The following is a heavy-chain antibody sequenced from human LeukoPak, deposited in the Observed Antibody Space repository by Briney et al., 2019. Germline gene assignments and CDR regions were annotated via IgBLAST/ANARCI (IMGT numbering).Heavy chain of an antibody. CDR3: ARQLGVPAALTRYNWFDP. CDR1: GYSFTSYW. V-gene: IGHV5-51*01. CDR2: IYPGDSDT. J-gene: IGHJ5*02. Sequence: GESLKISCKGSGYSFTSYWIGWVRQMPGKGLEWMGIIYPGDSDTRCSPSFQGQVTISADKSISTAYLQWSSLKASDTAMYYCARQLGVPAALTRYNWFDPWGQGTLVTVSS. D-gene: IGHD2-2*01.